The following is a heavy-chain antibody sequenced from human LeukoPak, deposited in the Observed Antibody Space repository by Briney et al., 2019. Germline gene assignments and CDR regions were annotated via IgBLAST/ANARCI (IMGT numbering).Heavy chain of an antibody. V-gene: IGHV1-18*01. D-gene: IGHD6-6*01. CDR1: GYTLTSYA. J-gene: IGHJ3*02. CDR2: TNTFNGNT. CDR3: VRVSSSRGKLDAFDI. Sequence: ASVKVSCKASGYTLTSYAISWVRQAPGQELVCMGWTNTFNGNTNYAQNLQGRVTMTIDTSTNTAYMELRTLRSDDTAVYYCVRVSSSRGKLDAFDIWGQGTMVTVSS.